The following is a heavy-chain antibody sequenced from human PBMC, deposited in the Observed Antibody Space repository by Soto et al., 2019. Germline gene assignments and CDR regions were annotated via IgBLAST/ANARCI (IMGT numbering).Heavy chain of an antibody. CDR2: ISGSGGST. CDR3: AKGSRYYDSSGYYYDVLHYFDY. CDR1: GFTFSSYA. J-gene: IGHJ4*02. Sequence: GGSLRLSCAASGFTFSSYAMSWVRQAPGKGLEWVSAISGSGGSTYYADSVKGRFTISRDNSKNTLYLQMNRLRAEDTAVYYCAKGSRYYDSSGYYYDVLHYFDYWGQGTLVTVSS. D-gene: IGHD3-22*01. V-gene: IGHV3-23*01.